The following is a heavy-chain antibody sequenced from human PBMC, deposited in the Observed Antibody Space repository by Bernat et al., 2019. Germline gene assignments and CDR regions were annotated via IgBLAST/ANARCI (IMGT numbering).Heavy chain of an antibody. V-gene: IGHV3-30*18. Sequence: QVQLVESGGGVVQPGRSLRLSCAASGFTFSSYGMHWVRQAPGKGLEWVAFISYDGSNKYYADSVKGRFTISRDNSKNTLYLQMNSLRAEDTAVYYCAKGSYDCWSGYREYFQHWGQGTLVTVSS. CDR2: ISYDGSNK. CDR1: GFTFSSYG. CDR3: AKGSYDCWSGYREYFQH. D-gene: IGHD3-3*01. J-gene: IGHJ1*01.